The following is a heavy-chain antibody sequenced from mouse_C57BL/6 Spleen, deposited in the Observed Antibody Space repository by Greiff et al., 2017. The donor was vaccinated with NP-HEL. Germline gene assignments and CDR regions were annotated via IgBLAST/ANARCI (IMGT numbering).Heavy chain of an antibody. D-gene: IGHD3-2*02. J-gene: IGHJ3*01. CDR3: TRDSSGYWFAY. CDR2: ISSGGDYI. V-gene: IGHV5-9-1*02. Sequence: EVMLVESGEGLVKPGGSLKLSCAASGFTFSSYAMSWVRQTPEKRLEWVAYISSGGDYIYYADTVKGRFTISRDNARNTLYLQMSSLKSEDTAMYYCTRDSSGYWFAYWGQRTLVTVSA. CDR1: GFTFSSYA.